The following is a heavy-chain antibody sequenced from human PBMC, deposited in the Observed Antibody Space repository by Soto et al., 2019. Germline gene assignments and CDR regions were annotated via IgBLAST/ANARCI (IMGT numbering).Heavy chain of an antibody. CDR2: INAGNGKG. CDR3: ASSSTWDWANYFDAMAV. CDR1: GYTFTNYA. V-gene: IGHV1-3*01. J-gene: IGHJ6*02. Sequence: QVQLVQSGAEVKKPGASVKISCKGFGYTFTNYAIHWVRQAPGQGLEWMGWINAGNGKGKNSQQFQGRITLTTGTTASTVYMELRSVISEGAAVYFCASSSTWDWANYFDAMAVWGQGTTVTVSS. D-gene: IGHD2-2*01.